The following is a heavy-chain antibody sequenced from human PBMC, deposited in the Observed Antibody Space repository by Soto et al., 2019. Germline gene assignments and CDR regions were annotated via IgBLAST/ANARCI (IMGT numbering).Heavy chain of an antibody. Sequence: PSVTLSLTCTVSGGSISSSSYCWSWIRQPPGKGLEWIGHIYYNGNTYYNPSLKSRLTMSLDTSQNQFSLHLTSVIAADSASYFCARATTVTSSFFYYGMDVWGQGTTVTVSS. CDR2: IYYNGNT. V-gene: IGHV4-30-4*08. D-gene: IGHD4-17*01. CDR1: GGSISSSSYC. CDR3: ARATTVTSSFFYYGMDV. J-gene: IGHJ6*02.